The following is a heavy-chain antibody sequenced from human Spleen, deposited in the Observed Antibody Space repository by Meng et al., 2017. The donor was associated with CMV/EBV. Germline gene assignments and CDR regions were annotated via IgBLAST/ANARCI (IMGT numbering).Heavy chain of an antibody. D-gene: IGHD1-26*01. CDR1: GFTFSSYA. CDR3: GKDRGSYSPWGFDY. V-gene: IGHV3-23*01. CDR2: ISGSGGST. Sequence: GESLKISXXXSGFTFSSYAMSWVRQAPGKGLEWXSAISGSGGSTDYXDSVKGRFTISRDXSKNTLYLQMNSLXXXDTAXYYCGKDRGSYSPWGFDYWGQGTLVTVSS. J-gene: IGHJ4*02.